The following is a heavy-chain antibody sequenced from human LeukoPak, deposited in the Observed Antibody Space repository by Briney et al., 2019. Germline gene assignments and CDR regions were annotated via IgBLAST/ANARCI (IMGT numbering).Heavy chain of an antibody. D-gene: IGHD3-22*01. J-gene: IGHJ4*02. Sequence: GGSLRLSCAASGFTFSSYGMHWVRQAPGKGLEWVAAISYDGSNKYYADSVKGRFTISRDNSKNTLYLQMNSLRAEDTAVYYCASASSGYYYFDYWGQGTLVTVCS. V-gene: IGHV3-30*03. CDR1: GFTFSSYG. CDR2: ISYDGSNK. CDR3: ASASSGYYYFDY.